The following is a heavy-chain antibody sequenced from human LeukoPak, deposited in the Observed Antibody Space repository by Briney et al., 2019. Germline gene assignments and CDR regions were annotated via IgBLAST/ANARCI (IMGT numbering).Heavy chain of an antibody. V-gene: IGHV1-18*01. CDR2: ISAYNGNT. D-gene: IGHD1-26*01. Sequence: ASVKVSCKASGYTFTSYDINWVRQAPGQGLEWMGWISAYNGNTNYAQKLQGRVTMTTDTSTSTAYMELRSLRSDDTAVYYCARDLWPKWELPWAFDIWGQGTMVTVSS. CDR1: GYTFTSYD. J-gene: IGHJ3*02. CDR3: ARDLWPKWELPWAFDI.